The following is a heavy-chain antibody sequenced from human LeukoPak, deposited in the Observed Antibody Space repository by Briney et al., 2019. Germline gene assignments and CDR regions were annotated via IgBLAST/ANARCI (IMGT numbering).Heavy chain of an antibody. CDR3: AKDQARYCSSTSCSTIDY. Sequence: GGSLRLSCAASGFTFSSHGMHWVRQAPGKGLEWVAVIWYGGSNKYYADSVKGRFTISRDNSKNTLYLQMNSLRAEDTAVYYCAKDQARYCSSTSCSTIDYWGQGTLVTVSS. D-gene: IGHD2-2*01. CDR1: GFTFSSHG. V-gene: IGHV3-30*02. CDR2: IWYGGSNK. J-gene: IGHJ4*02.